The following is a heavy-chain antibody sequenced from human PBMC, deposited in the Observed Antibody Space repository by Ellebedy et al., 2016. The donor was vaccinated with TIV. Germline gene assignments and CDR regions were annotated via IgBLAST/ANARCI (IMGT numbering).Heavy chain of an antibody. J-gene: IGHJ4*02. CDR3: ARGWIAAAGTS. V-gene: IGHV4-34*01. Sequence: GSLRLSXAVYGGSFSGYYWSWIRQPPGKGLEWIGEINHSGSTNYNPSLKSRVTISVDTSKNQFSLKLSSVTAADTAVYYCARGWIAAAGTSWGQGTLVTVSS. D-gene: IGHD6-13*01. CDR1: GGSFSGYY. CDR2: INHSGST.